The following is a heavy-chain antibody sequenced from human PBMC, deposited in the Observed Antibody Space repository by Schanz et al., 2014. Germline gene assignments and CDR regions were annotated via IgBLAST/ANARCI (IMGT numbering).Heavy chain of an antibody. CDR3: ARTRTTGTTFTWFDP. D-gene: IGHD1-1*01. J-gene: IGHJ5*02. CDR1: GGSISIYY. Sequence: QVQLQESGPGLVKPSETLSLTCSVSGGSISIYYWSWIRQPAGKGLEWIGRIYTSGSTNYNPSLKSRVTMSVATSKTQFSLKLSSVTAADTAVYYCARTRTTGTTFTWFDPWGQGTLVTVSS. V-gene: IGHV4-4*07. CDR2: IYTSGST.